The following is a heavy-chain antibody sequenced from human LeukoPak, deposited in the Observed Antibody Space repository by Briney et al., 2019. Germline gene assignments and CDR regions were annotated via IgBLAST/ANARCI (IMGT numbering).Heavy chain of an antibody. D-gene: IGHD2/OR15-2a*01. CDR3: ARGRLSTATYYYYYYYGMDV. CDR2: INHSGST. Sequence: SETLSLTCAVYGGSFSGCYWSWIRQPPGKGLEWIGEINHSGSTNYNPSLKSRVTISVDTSKNQFSLKLSSVTAADTAVYYCARGRLSTATYYYYYYYGMDVWGQGTTVTVSS. V-gene: IGHV4-34*01. J-gene: IGHJ6*02. CDR1: GGSFSGCY.